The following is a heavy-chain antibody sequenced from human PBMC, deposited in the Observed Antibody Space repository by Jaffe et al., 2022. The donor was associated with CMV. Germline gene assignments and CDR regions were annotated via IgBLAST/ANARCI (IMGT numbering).Heavy chain of an antibody. J-gene: IGHJ4*02. V-gene: IGHV4-39*01. D-gene: IGHD2-21*02. Sequence: QPQVQESGPGLVKPSETLSLTCTVSDDSISSSNYFWGWIRQPPGKGLEWIGSIYYSGSTYYNPSLRSRVTLSVDTSMNQFSLRLSSVTAADTAVYYCARHKSGVTAPPFDFWGQGSLVTVSS. CDR2: IYYSGST. CDR3: ARHKSGVTAPPFDF. CDR1: DDSISSSNYF.